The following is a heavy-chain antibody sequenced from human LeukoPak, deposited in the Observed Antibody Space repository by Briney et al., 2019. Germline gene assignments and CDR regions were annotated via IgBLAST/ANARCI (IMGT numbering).Heavy chain of an antibody. D-gene: IGHD3-16*02. Sequence: PGGSLRLSCEASEFTFSDFYMSWIRQAPGKGLEWISYISSGGSAIYYTDSVKGRFTISRDNSKNSLYLEMNSLRPEDTAIYYCARKTRPARGIVIDAFDIWGQGTMVTVSS. CDR2: ISSGGSAI. CDR3: ARKTRPARGIVIDAFDI. J-gene: IGHJ3*02. CDR1: EFTFSDFY. V-gene: IGHV3-11*01.